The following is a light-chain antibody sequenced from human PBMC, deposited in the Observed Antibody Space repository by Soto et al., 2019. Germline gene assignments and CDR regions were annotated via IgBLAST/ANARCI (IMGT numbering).Light chain of an antibody. CDR2: GAS. CDR1: QSVSSN. CDR3: QQYNIWPRT. J-gene: IGKJ1*01. Sequence: EIAMTQSPATLSVSPGERATLSCRASQSVSSNLAWYQQKPGQAPRLLIYGASTRATGVPARFSGSGSGTEFTLTISSLQSEDFAVYYCQQYNIWPRTFGQGTKVDIK. V-gene: IGKV3-15*01.